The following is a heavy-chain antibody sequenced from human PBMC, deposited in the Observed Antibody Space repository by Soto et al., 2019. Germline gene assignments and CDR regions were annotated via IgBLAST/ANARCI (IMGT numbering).Heavy chain of an antibody. CDR3: ARDEILGNCSGGSCYSYYGMDV. V-gene: IGHV3-30-3*01. CDR2: ISYDGSNK. CDR1: GFTFSSYA. Sequence: GGSLRLSCAASGFTFSSYAMHWVRQAPGKGLEWVAVISYDGSNKYYADSVTGRFTISRDNSKNTLYLQMNSLRAEDTAVYYCARDEILGNCSGGSCYSYYGMDVWGQGTTVTVSS. J-gene: IGHJ6*02. D-gene: IGHD2-15*01.